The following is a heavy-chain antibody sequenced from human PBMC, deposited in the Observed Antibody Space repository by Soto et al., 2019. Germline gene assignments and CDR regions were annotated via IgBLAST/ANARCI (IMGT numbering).Heavy chain of an antibody. CDR3: ARRIAGYDNPSDYYYYYMDV. CDR2: IYYSGST. Sequence: SETLSLTCTVSGGSISSYYWSWIRQPPGKGLEWIGYIYYSGSTNYNPSLKSRVTISVDTSKNQFSLKLSSVTAADTAVYYCARRIAGYDNPSDYYYYYMDVWGKGTTVTVSS. V-gene: IGHV4-59*08. D-gene: IGHD5-12*01. J-gene: IGHJ6*03. CDR1: GGSISSYY.